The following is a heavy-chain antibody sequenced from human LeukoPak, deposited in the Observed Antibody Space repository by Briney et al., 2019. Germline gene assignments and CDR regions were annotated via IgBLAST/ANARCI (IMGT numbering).Heavy chain of an antibody. CDR3: ARVVYSSSSRAFDI. CDR2: ISGYNGNT. Sequence: ASVKVSCKASGYTFTSYGISWVRQAPGQGLEWMGWISGYNGNTNYEQKLQGRVTMTTDTSTSTAYMELRSLRFDDTAVYFCARVVYSSSSRAFDIWGQGTMVTVSS. V-gene: IGHV1-18*01. D-gene: IGHD6-6*01. J-gene: IGHJ3*02. CDR1: GYTFTSYG.